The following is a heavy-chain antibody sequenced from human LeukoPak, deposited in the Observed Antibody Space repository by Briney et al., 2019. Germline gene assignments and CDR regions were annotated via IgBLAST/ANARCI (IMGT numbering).Heavy chain of an antibody. J-gene: IGHJ5*02. Sequence: ASVKVSCKASGYTFTSYGISWVRQAPGQGLEWMGGIIPILGTANYARKVQGRVTITTDESTTTAYMELSSLRSEDTAVYYCARARSPSSGYLLRDHKCFDPWGQGTLVTVSS. V-gene: IGHV1-69*05. CDR3: ARARSPSSGYLLRDHKCFDP. D-gene: IGHD3-22*01. CDR2: IIPILGTA. CDR1: GYTFTSYG.